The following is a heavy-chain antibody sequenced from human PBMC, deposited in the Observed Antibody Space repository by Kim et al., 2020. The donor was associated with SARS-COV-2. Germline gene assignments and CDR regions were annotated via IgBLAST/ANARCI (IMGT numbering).Heavy chain of an antibody. D-gene: IGHD2-15*01. CDR2: INHSGST. V-gene: IGHV4-34*01. CDR1: GGSFSGYY. Sequence: SETLSLTCAVYGGSFSGYYWSWIRQPPGKGLEWIGEINHSGSTNYNPSLKSRVTISVDTSKNQFSLKLSSVTAADTAVYYCARSPIVVVVAAYGRHNQGAFDSWGQGTMVTVSS. CDR3: ARSPIVVVVAAYGRHNQGAFDS. J-gene: IGHJ3*02.